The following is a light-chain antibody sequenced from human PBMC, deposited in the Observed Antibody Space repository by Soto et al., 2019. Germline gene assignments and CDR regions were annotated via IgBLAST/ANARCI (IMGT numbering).Light chain of an antibody. CDR3: QQRLNWPLT. CDR1: QSVSNF. CDR2: DAS. J-gene: IGKJ4*01. V-gene: IGKV3-11*01. Sequence: EIVLTQSPATLSLSPGERATLSCRASQSVSNFFVWYQQKRGQAPRLLIYDASKRATGIPARLSGRGSGTDFPLTISSLEPEDFAVYYCQQRLNWPLTFGGGTTVEIK.